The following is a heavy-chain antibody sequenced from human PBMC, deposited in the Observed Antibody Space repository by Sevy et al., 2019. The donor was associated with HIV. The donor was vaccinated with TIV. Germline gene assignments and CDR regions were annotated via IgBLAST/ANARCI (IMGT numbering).Heavy chain of an antibody. Sequence: ASVKVSCKASGYTFTGYYMHWVRQAPGQGLEWMGRINPNSGGTNYAQKFQGRVTMTRDTSISTAYMELSRLRSDDTAVYYCAGDSRYCSSTSCYWRNWFDPWGQGTLVTVSS. CDR3: AGDSRYCSSTSCYWRNWFDP. CDR2: INPNSGGT. D-gene: IGHD2-2*01. V-gene: IGHV1-2*06. J-gene: IGHJ5*02. CDR1: GYTFTGYY.